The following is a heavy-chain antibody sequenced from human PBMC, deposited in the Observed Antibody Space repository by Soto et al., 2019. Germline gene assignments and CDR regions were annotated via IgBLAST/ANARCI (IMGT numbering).Heavy chain of an antibody. Sequence: GGSLRLSCAASGFTFSSYAMSWVRQAPGKGLEWVSAISGSGGSTYYADSVKGRFTISRDNSKNTLYLQMNSLRADDTAVYYCAKPLYDFWSGSTFDPWGQGTLVTSPQ. CDR2: ISGSGGST. J-gene: IGHJ5*02. D-gene: IGHD3-3*01. V-gene: IGHV3-23*01. CDR3: AKPLYDFWSGSTFDP. CDR1: GFTFSSYA.